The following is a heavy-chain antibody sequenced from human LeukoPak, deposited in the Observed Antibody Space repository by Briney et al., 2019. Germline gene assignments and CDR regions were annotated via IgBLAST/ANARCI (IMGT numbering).Heavy chain of an antibody. Sequence: PSETLSLTCTVSGCSVSSGSYYWSWIRQPPGKGLEWIGYIYYSGSTNYNPPLKIRVIISVDTSKTQFSLKLSSVTAADTAVYYCARSWQLGYFDYWGQGTLVTVSS. V-gene: IGHV4-61*01. CDR3: ARSWQLGYFDY. CDR2: IYYSGST. J-gene: IGHJ4*02. CDR1: GCSVSSGSYY. D-gene: IGHD6-13*01.